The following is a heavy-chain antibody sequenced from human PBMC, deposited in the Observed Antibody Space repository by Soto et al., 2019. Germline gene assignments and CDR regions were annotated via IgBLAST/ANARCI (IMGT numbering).Heavy chain of an antibody. D-gene: IGHD1-26*01. CDR3: ATEPGGSYGGPL. Sequence: QVQLVESGGGVVQPGRSLRLSCAASGFTFSSYGMHWVRQAPGKGLEWVAVISYDGSNKYYADSVKGRFTISRDNSKNTLYLQMNSLRAEDTAGYYCATEPGGSYGGPLWGQGTLVTVS. J-gene: IGHJ4*02. CDR2: ISYDGSNK. CDR1: GFTFSSYG. V-gene: IGHV3-30*03.